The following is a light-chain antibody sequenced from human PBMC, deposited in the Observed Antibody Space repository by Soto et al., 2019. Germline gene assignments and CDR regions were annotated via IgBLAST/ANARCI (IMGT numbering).Light chain of an antibody. V-gene: IGKV3-11*01. Sequence: EIVLTQSPATLSLSPGERATLSCRASQSISSSLAWYQQKPGQAPRLFIYDASFRATGIPARFSGSGSGTDFTLTISSLEPEDFAVYYCQQSSNWPRTFGQGTKVEIK. CDR1: QSISSS. J-gene: IGKJ1*01. CDR3: QQSSNWPRT. CDR2: DAS.